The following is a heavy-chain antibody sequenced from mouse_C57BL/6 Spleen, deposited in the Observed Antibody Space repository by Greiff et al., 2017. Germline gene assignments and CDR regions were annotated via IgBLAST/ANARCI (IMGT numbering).Heavy chain of an antibody. CDR2: IDPSDSYT. D-gene: IGHD2-4*01. J-gene: IGHJ3*01. Sequence: QVQLQQSGAELVMPGASVKLSCKASGYTFTSYWMHWVKQRPGQGLEWIGEIDPSDSYTNYNQKFKGKSTLTVDKSSSTAYMQLSSLTSEDSAVYYCARLITNWFAYWGQGTLVTVSA. CDR1: GYTFTSYW. CDR3: ARLITNWFAY. V-gene: IGHV1-69*01.